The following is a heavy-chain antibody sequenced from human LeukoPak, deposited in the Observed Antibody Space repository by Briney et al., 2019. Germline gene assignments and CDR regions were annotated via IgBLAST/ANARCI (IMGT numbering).Heavy chain of an antibody. CDR1: GFTFSSYE. Sequence: QPGGSLRLSCAASGFTFSSYEMNWVRQAPGKGLEWVSYISSSGSTIYYADSVKGRFTISRDNAKNSLYLQMNSLRAEDTAVYCCARYSYGYTDYWGQGTLVTVSS. J-gene: IGHJ4*02. V-gene: IGHV3-48*03. D-gene: IGHD5-18*01. CDR3: ARYSYGYTDY. CDR2: ISSSGSTI.